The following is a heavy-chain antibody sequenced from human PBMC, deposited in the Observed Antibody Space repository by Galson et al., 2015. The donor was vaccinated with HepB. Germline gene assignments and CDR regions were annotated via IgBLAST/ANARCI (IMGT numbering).Heavy chain of an antibody. CDR2: ISPYNGHT. CDR1: GYNFTSYG. Sequence: SVKVSCKASGYNFTSYGISWVRQAPGQGLEWMGWISPYNGHTNYAQKFQGRVTMTTDTSTSTANMELRSLRSDDTAVYYCAKEDGGGDWASDYWGQGTLVTVSS. J-gene: IGHJ4*02. D-gene: IGHD2-21*02. V-gene: IGHV1-18*01. CDR3: AKEDGGGDWASDY.